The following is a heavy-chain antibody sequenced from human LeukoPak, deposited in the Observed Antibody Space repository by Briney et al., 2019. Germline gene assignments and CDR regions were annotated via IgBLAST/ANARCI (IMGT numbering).Heavy chain of an antibody. CDR1: GGSFSGYY. CDR3: ARGPGVVVPFDY. D-gene: IGHD3-22*01. Sequence: PSETLSLTCAVYGGSFSGYYWSWIRQPPGKGLEWIGEINHSGSTNYNPSLKSRVTISVDTSKNQFSLKLSSVTAADTAVYYCARGPGVVVPFDYWGQGTLVTVSS. J-gene: IGHJ4*02. V-gene: IGHV4-34*01. CDR2: INHSGST.